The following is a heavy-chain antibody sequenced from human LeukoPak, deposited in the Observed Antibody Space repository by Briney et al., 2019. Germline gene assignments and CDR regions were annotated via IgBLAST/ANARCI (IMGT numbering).Heavy chain of an antibody. CDR1: GGSISSYY. J-gene: IGHJ6*03. D-gene: IGHD2-8*01. V-gene: IGHV4-4*07. CDR3: ARDSTVLTPYYYYYYYMDV. CDR2: IYTSGST. Sequence: PSETLSLTCTVSGGSISSYYWSWIRQPAGKGLEWIGRIYTSGSTNYNPSLKSRVTMSVDSSKNQFSLKLTSVTAADTAVYYCARDSTVLTPYYYYYYYMDVWGTGTTVTVSS.